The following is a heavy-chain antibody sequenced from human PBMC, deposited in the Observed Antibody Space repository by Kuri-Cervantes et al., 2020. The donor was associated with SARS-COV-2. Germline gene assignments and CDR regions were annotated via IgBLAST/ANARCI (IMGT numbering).Heavy chain of an antibody. CDR3: ARGHVATYYYYYMDV. CDR2: IPYDGSNK. V-gene: IGHV3-30-3*01. D-gene: IGHD2-15*01. Sequence: GGSLTLSCAASGFTFSSYAMHWVRQVPGKGLEWVAVIPYDGSNKYYAHSVKGRFTISRDNDKNSLYLQMNSLRAEDTAVYYCARGHVATYYYYYMDVWGKGTTVTVSS. CDR1: GFTFSSYA. J-gene: IGHJ6*03.